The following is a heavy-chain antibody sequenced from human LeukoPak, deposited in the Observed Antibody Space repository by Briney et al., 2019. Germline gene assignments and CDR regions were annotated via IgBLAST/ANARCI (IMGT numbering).Heavy chain of an antibody. CDR1: GYSISSGYY. D-gene: IGHD1-26*01. CDR2: IYHSGST. J-gene: IGHJ4*02. V-gene: IGHV4-38-2*02. Sequence: SETLSLTCTVSGYSISSGYYWGWIRQPPGKGLEWIGSIYHSGSTYYNPPLKSRVTISVDTSKNQFSLKLSSVTAADTAVYYCARAGGRGDYWGQGTLVTVSS. CDR3: ARAGGRGDY.